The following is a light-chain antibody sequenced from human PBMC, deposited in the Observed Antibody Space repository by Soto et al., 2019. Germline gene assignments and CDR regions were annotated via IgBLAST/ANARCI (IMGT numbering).Light chain of an antibody. V-gene: IGKV3-15*01. CDR3: QQYMNWPTWT. J-gene: IGKJ1*01. CDR2: GAS. CDR1: LSASTN. Sequence: ETVMTQSPATLSGSPGETATLSCRASLSASTNLACYQHKPGQAPRLLIYGASIRASGIPARFRGSGAGTQFTLTISSRQAEDVAVYYCQQYMNWPTWTFGEGTKVEIK.